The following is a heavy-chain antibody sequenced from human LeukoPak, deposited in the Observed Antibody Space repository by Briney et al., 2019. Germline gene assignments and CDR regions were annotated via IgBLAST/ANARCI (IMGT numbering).Heavy chain of an antibody. V-gene: IGHV4-34*01. CDR2: INHSGST. Sequence: PSETLSLTCAVYGGSFSGYYWSWIRQPPGKGLEWIGEINHSGSTNYNPSLKSRVTISVDTSKNQFSLKLSSVTAADTAVYYCAGDKSGGWLDYWGQGTLVTVS. J-gene: IGHJ4*02. D-gene: IGHD6-19*01. CDR3: AGDKSGGWLDY. CDR1: GGSFSGYY.